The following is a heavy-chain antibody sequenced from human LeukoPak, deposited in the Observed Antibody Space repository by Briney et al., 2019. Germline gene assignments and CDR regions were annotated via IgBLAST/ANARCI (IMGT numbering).Heavy chain of an antibody. CDR3: AKSDYYGSGTLLIPGGY. D-gene: IGHD3-10*01. J-gene: IGHJ4*02. CDR2: ISAYNGNT. CDR1: GYTFTSYG. V-gene: IGHV1-18*01. Sequence: ASVKVSCKASGYTFTSYGISWVRQAPGQGLEWMGWISAYNGNTNYAQKLQGRVTMTTDTSTSTAYMELRSLRSDDTAVYYCAKSDYYGSGTLLIPGGYWGQGTLVTVSS.